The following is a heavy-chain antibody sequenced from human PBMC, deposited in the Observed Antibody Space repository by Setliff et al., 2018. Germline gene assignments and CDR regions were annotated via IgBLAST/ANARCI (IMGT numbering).Heavy chain of an antibody. Sequence: GGSLRLSCETSGFSFGAFTMNWVRQAPGKGLEWVSGIIQSGATFYADSVKGRFTISRDNFENTLYLQMSSLRAEDAAVYYCAKGVGNCRGGNCYSDAFDIWGQGTMVTVSS. J-gene: IGHJ3*02. CDR2: IIQSGAT. V-gene: IGHV3-23*01. CDR3: AKGVGNCRGGNCYSDAFDI. CDR1: GFSFGAFT. D-gene: IGHD2-15*01.